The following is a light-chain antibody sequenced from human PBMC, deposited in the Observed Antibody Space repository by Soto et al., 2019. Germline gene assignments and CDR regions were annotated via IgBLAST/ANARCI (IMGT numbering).Light chain of an antibody. Sequence: QSALTQPASVSGSPGQSISIACTGTSRDVGGETHVSWYQLHPGKAPKLMIYDVSDRPSGVSNRFSGSQSGNTASLTISGLPAEDEADYYCSSHTSSSTLVVFGGGTQLTVL. CDR1: SRDVGGETH. CDR2: DVS. CDR3: SSHTSSSTLVV. J-gene: IGLJ2*01. V-gene: IGLV2-14*01.